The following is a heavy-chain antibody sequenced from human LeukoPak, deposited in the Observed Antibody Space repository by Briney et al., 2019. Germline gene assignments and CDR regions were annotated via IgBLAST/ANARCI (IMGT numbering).Heavy chain of an antibody. J-gene: IGHJ4*02. D-gene: IGHD3-22*01. CDR2: ISYDGSNK. Sequence: GGSLRLSCAASGFTFSSYAMHWVRQAPGKGLEWVAVISYDGSNKYYADSVKGRFTISRDNSKNTLYLQMNSLRAEDTAVYYCARVPSTMIVVVITPGPADYWGQGTLVTVSS. CDR1: GFTFSSYA. V-gene: IGHV3-30*04. CDR3: ARVPSTMIVVVITPGPADY.